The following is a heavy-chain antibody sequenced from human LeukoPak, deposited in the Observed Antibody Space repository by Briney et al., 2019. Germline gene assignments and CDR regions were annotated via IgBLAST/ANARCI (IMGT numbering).Heavy chain of an antibody. Sequence: PSETLSLTCAVYGVSFSGYYWSWIRQPPGKGLEWIGEINHSGSTSYNPSLKSRVTISLDTSKNQFSLKLSSVTAADTAFYYCARYIVSYPHDAFDIWGQGTMVTVSS. CDR3: ARYIVSYPHDAFDI. D-gene: IGHD1-26*01. CDR1: GVSFSGYY. J-gene: IGHJ3*02. V-gene: IGHV4-34*01. CDR2: INHSGST.